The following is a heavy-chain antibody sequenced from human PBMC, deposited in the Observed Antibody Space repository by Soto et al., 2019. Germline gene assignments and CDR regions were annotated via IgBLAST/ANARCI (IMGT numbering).Heavy chain of an antibody. J-gene: IGHJ6*03. Sequence: ASVKVSCKASGYTFTSYDINWVRQATGQGLEWMGWMNPNSGNTGYAQKFQGRVTMTRNTSISTAYMELSSLRSEDTAVYYCARRNWGLAYYYYMDVWGKGTTVTVSS. V-gene: IGHV1-8*01. CDR2: MNPNSGNT. D-gene: IGHD7-27*01. CDR3: ARRNWGLAYYYYMDV. CDR1: GYTFTSYD.